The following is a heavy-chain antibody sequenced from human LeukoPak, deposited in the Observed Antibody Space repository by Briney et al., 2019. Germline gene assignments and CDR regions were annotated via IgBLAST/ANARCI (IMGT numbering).Heavy chain of an antibody. CDR2: ISAYNGNT. D-gene: IGHD2-2*01. J-gene: IGHJ5*02. CDR1: GGTFSSYA. CDR3: ARTGVVPAAENWFDP. Sequence: ASVKVSCKASGGTFSSYAISWVRQAPGQGLEWMGWISAYNGNTNYAQKLQGRVTMTTDTSTSTAYMELRSLRSDDTAVYYCARTGVVPAAENWFDPWGQGTLVTVPS. V-gene: IGHV1-18*01.